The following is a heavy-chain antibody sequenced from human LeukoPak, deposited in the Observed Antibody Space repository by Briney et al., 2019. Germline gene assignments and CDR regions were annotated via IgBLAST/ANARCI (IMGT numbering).Heavy chain of an antibody. V-gene: IGHV4-34*01. J-gene: IGHJ5*02. CDR1: GGSFSGYY. Sequence: SETLSLTCAVYGGSFSGYYWSWIRQPPGKGLEWIGEINHSGSTNYNPSLKSRVTISVDTSKNQFSLKLSSVAAADTAVYYCARHGKLLWFGELPGWFDPWGQGTLVTVSS. D-gene: IGHD3-10*01. CDR3: ARHGKLLWFGELPGWFDP. CDR2: INHSGST.